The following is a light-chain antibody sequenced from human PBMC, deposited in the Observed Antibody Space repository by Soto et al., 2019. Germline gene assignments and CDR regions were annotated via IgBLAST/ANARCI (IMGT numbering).Light chain of an antibody. V-gene: IGKV1-39*01. CDR2: AAT. J-gene: IGKJ1*01. Sequence: DIQMTQSPSSLSASVGDRVTITCRASQKITTYLNWYQRRPGKAPSLLIYAATYLRNGVPSRFSGSGSGTDFTLTINGLQPDDFATYFCHQIHTTPWTFGQGTKV. CDR3: HQIHTTPWT. CDR1: QKITTY.